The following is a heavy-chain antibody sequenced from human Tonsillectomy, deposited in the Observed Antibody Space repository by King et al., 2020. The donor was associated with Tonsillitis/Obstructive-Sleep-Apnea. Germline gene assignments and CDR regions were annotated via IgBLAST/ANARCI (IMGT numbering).Heavy chain of an antibody. D-gene: IGHD3-9*01. CDR2: IYWNDDK. CDR3: AHTTGVLRYFDWLSTLDY. J-gene: IGHJ4*02. V-gene: IGHV2-5*01. Sequence: ITLKESGPKLVKPTQTLTLTCTFSGFSLSTSGVGVGWIRQPPGKALEWLALIYWNDDKRYSPSLKSRLTITKDTSKNQVVLTMTNMDPVDTATYYCAHTTGVLRYFDWLSTLDYWGQGTLVTVSS. CDR1: GFSLSTSGVG.